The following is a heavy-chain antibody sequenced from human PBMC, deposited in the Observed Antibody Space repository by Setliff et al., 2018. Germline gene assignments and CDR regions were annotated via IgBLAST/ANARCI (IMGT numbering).Heavy chain of an antibody. CDR3: ARTDYSDGRYSMDV. D-gene: IGHD6-19*01. CDR1: GYSISSGYH. J-gene: IGHJ6*03. Sequence: SETLSLTCAVSGYSISSGYHWSWIRQPPGKGLEWIGEINHSGSTNYNPSLKSRVTISVDTSKNQFSLKLSSVTAADTAVYYCARTDYSDGRYSMDVWGKGTTVT. V-gene: IGHV4-34*01. CDR2: INHSGST.